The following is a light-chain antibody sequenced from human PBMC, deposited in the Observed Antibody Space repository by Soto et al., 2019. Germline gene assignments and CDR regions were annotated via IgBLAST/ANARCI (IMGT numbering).Light chain of an antibody. CDR1: EDISSY. CDR2: GAS. Sequence: DIQLTQSPSFLSASVQDRVTITCRASEDISSYLAWYQEKPGKAPNLLIYGASNLQSGVPSRFSGSGSGTEFTLTISSLQSEDFATYYCQQLKSYPLTFGGGTKVEIK. CDR3: QQLKSYPLT. J-gene: IGKJ4*01. V-gene: IGKV1-9*01.